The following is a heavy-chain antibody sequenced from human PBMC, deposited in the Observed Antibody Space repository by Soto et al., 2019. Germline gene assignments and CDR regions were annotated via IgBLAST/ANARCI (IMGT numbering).Heavy chain of an antibody. CDR1: GGSVSSGSYY. V-gene: IGHV4-61*01. D-gene: IGHD2-15*01. Sequence: SETLSLTCTVSGGSVSSGSYYWSWIRQPPGKGLEWIGYIYYSGSTNYNPSLKSRVTISVDTSKNQFSLKLSSVTAADTAVYYCARSLGYCSGGSCYPIPWFDPWGQGTLVTVYS. CDR3: ARSLGYCSGGSCYPIPWFDP. CDR2: IYYSGST. J-gene: IGHJ5*02.